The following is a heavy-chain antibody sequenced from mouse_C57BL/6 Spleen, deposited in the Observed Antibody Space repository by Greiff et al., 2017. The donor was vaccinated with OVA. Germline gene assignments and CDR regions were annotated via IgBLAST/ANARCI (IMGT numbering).Heavy chain of an antibody. J-gene: IGHJ3*01. Sequence: VKLMESGPELVKPGASVKISCKVSGYAFSSSWMNWVKQRPGKGLEWIGRIYPGDGDTNYNGKFKGKATLTADKSSSTAYMQLSSLTSEDSAVYFCAEEAWFAYWGQGTLVTVSA. V-gene: IGHV1-82*01. CDR2: IYPGDGDT. CDR3: AEEAWFAY. CDR1: GYAFSSSW.